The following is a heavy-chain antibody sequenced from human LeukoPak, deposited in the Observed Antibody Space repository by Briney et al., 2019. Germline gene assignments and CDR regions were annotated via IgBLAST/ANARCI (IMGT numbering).Heavy chain of an antibody. Sequence: PGGSLRLSCAASGFTASSNYMSWVRQAPGKGLEWVSVIYSDGYTNYADSVKGRFTISRDNSKNTLYLQMNSLRGEDTAVYYCARGGVGAATGSGRGYYFDYWGQGTLVTVSS. CDR1: GFTASSNY. CDR2: IYSDGYT. V-gene: IGHV3-53*01. CDR3: ARGGVGAATGSGRGYYFDY. J-gene: IGHJ4*02. D-gene: IGHD1-26*01.